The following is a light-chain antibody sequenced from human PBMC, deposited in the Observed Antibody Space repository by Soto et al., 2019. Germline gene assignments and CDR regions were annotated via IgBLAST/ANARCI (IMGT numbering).Light chain of an antibody. J-gene: IGLJ1*01. V-gene: IGLV2-14*01. CDR3: SSYTPTTTLV. CDR1: SSDVGSYNY. CDR2: DVN. Sequence: QSALTQPASVSGSPCQSITISCTGTSSDVGSYNYVSWYQQHPGKAPKLMIYDVNNWPSGFSNRFSGSKSGNTASLTISGLQAEDEADYFCSSYTPTTTLVFGTGTKVTVL.